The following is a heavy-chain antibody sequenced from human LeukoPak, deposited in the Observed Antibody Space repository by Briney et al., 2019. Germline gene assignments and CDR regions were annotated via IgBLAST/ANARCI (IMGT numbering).Heavy chain of an antibody. J-gene: IGHJ4*02. CDR1: GFTFNNYA. V-gene: IGHV3-23*01. D-gene: IGHD4-4*01. Sequence: GGSLRLSCAVSGFTFNNYAMSWVRQAPAKGLEWVSAIDGSGGSTYYADSVKGRFTISRDNSKNTLYLQMNSLRAEDTAVYYCAKEVRRDNWGQGTLVTVSS. CDR3: AKEVRRDN. CDR2: IDGSGGST.